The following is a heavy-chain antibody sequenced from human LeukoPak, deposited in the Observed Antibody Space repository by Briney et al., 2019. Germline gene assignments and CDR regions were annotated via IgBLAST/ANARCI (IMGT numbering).Heavy chain of an antibody. D-gene: IGHD3-10*01. V-gene: IGHV3-15*01. CDR3: TTDRVLLWFGELFNYFDY. J-gene: IGHJ4*02. Sequence: SLRLSRAASVFTFSNAWMSRVREAPGPGLEWCGRFKGKTVGGTTDYAAPVKGRFTISRADSKNTLYLQMTSLKTEDTAVYYCTTDRVLLWFGELFNYFDYWGQGTLVTVSS. CDR2: FKGKTVGGTT. CDR1: VFTFSNAW.